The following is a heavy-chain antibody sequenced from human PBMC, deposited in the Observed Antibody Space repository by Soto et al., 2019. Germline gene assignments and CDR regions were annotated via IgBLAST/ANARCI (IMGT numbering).Heavy chain of an antibody. J-gene: IGHJ6*02. V-gene: IGHV3-13*05. CDR3: ARTDRDFYDLAV. Sequence: EVQLVESGGGLVQPGGSLRLSCEASGFTFRNYDMHWVRQGTGKGLEWVSGISAAGDPDYADSVEGRFTISRENAQNSFFMQMNSLRVGDTAVYYCARTDRDFYDLAVWGQGTTVSVSS. CDR1: GFTFRNYD. CDR2: ISAAGDP.